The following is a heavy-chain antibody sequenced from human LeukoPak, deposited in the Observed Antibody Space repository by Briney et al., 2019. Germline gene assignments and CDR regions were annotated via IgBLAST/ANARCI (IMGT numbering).Heavy chain of an antibody. D-gene: IGHD3-9*01. CDR2: INHSGST. CDR3: ARVHYDILTGSSHLDY. V-gene: IGHV4-34*01. J-gene: IGHJ4*02. CDR1: GGSFSGYY. Sequence: SETLSLTCAVYGGSFSGYYRSWIRQPPGKGLEWIGEINHSGSTNYNPSLKSRVTISVDTSKNQFSLKLSSVTAADTAVYYCARVHYDILTGSSHLDYWGQATLVTVSS.